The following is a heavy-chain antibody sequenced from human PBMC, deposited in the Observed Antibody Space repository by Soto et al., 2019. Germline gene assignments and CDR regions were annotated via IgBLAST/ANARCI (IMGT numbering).Heavy chain of an antibody. D-gene: IGHD3-22*01. CDR2: ISGSGGST. CDR3: ALTYYYDSSGYYHESYYYGMDV. V-gene: IGHV3-23*01. J-gene: IGHJ6*02. Sequence: PGGSLRLSCAASGFTFSSYGMHWVRQAPGKGLEWVSSISGSGGSTYYADSVKGRFTISRDNSKNTLYLQMNSLRAEDTAVYYCALTYYYDSSGYYHESYYYGMDVWGQGTTVTVSS. CDR1: GFTFSSYG.